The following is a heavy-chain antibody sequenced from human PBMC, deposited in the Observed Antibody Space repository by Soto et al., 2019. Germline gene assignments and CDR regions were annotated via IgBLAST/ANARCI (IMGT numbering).Heavy chain of an antibody. CDR1: GDSVSVNSAA. V-gene: IGHV6-1*01. J-gene: IGHJ3*02. CDR2: TYYSSKWYN. Sequence: SPTLALTCTISGDSVSVNSAAWNWIRHSPSRGLDWLGRTYYSSKWYNDYAVSVKSRITINPDTSKNQFSLQLNSVTPEDTAVYYCARGGAGSYPYHDAFDIWGQGTMVTVS. CDR3: ARGGAGSYPYHDAFDI. D-gene: IGHD1-26*01.